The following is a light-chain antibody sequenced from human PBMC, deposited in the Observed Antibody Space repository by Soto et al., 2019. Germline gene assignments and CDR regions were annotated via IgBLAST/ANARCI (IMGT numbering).Light chain of an antibody. Sequence: QSVLTQPPSVSGAPGQRVTISCTGSSSNIGAGYDVHWYLQLPGTAPKLFIFGNSNRPSGVPDRFSGSKSGTSASLAITGLQAEDEADYYCQSYDSSLSGWVFGGGTKLTVL. CDR3: QSYDSSLSGWV. CDR2: GNS. J-gene: IGLJ3*02. V-gene: IGLV1-40*01. CDR1: SSNIGAGYD.